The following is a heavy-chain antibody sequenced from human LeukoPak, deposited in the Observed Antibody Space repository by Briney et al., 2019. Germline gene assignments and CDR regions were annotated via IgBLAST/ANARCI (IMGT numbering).Heavy chain of an antibody. CDR1: GHTFTGYY. D-gene: IGHD3-3*01. V-gene: IGHV1-2*02. CDR2: INPNSGGT. J-gene: IGHJ4*02. CDR3: ARGRFWSGYGSSSGTLDY. Sequence: ASVKVSCKASGHTFTGYYMHWVRQAPGQGLEWMGWINPNSGGTNYAQKFQGRVTMTRDTSISTAYMELSRLRSDDTAVYYCARGRFWSGYGSSSGTLDYWGQGTLVTVSS.